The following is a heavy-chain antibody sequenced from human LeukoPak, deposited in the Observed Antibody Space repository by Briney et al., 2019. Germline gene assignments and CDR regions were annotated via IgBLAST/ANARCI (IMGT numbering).Heavy chain of an antibody. D-gene: IGHD3-22*01. Sequence: ASVKVSCKASGYTFTSYGISWVRQAPGQGLEWMGWISAYNGNTNYAQELQGRVTMTTDTSTSTAYMELRSLRSDDTAVYYCARESGEDYYDSPCMDVWGQGTTVTVSS. V-gene: IGHV1-18*01. CDR1: GYTFTSYG. J-gene: IGHJ6*02. CDR2: ISAYNGNT. CDR3: ARESGEDYYDSPCMDV.